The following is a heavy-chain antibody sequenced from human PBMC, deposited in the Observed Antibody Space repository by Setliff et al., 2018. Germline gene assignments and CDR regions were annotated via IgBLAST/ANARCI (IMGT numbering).Heavy chain of an antibody. CDR3: VKDPSVYGADSGSI. CDR1: GFTFSRYA. CDR2: ISSTGIPI. J-gene: IGHJ4*03. D-gene: IGHD2-21*02. V-gene: IGHV3-64D*09. Sequence: GESLKISCSASGFTFSRYAMHWVRQAPRKGLESVSAISSTGIPIYYADSVKARFTISRDDAQNTLYLQMSSLRTDDTAVYYCVKDPSVYGADSGSIWGQGSPGHRLL.